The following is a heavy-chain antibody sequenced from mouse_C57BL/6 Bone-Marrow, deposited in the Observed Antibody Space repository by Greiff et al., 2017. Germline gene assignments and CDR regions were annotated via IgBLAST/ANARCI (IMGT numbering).Heavy chain of an antibody. CDR2: SRNKANDYTT. CDR1: GFTFSDFY. J-gene: IGHJ4*01. Sequence: EVKLVQSGGGLVQSGRSLRLSCATSGFTFSDFYMEWVRQAPGKGLEWIAASRNKANDYTTEYSASVKGRFIVSRDTSQSILYLQMNALRAEDTAIYCCARGYYYYAMDYWGQGPPAFVSS. V-gene: IGHV7-1*01. CDR3: ARGYYYYAMDY. D-gene: IGHD2-3*01.